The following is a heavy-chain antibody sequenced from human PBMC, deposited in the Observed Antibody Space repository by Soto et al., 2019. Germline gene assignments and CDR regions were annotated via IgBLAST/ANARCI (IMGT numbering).Heavy chain of an antibody. V-gene: IGHV4-61*01. D-gene: IGHD6-19*01. CDR2: IYYSGST. Sequence: QVQLQESGPGLVKPSETLSLTCTVSGGSVSSGSYYWSWIRQPPGKGLEWIGYIYYSGSTNYNPSLKGRATISVDTSKTPFSLKLSSVTAADTAVYYCARGIEGWYQGRYYYGMDVWGQGTTVTVSS. CDR3: ARGIEGWYQGRYYYGMDV. CDR1: GGSVSSGSYY. J-gene: IGHJ6*02.